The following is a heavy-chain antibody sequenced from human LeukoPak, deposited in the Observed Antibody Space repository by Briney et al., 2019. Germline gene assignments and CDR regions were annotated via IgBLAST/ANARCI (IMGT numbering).Heavy chain of an antibody. J-gene: IGHJ4*02. D-gene: IGHD2-2*01. V-gene: IGHV3-23*01. CDR2: ISGSGGST. Sequence: PGGSLRLSCAASGFTFSSYAMSWVRQAPGKGLEWVSAISGSGGSTYYADSVKGRLTISRDNSKNTLYLQMNSLRAEDTAVYYCAKDYCSSTSCRILYYFDYWGQGTLVTVSS. CDR1: GFTFSSYA. CDR3: AKDYCSSTSCRILYYFDY.